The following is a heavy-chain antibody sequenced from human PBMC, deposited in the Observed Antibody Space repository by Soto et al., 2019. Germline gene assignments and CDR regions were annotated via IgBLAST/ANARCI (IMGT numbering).Heavy chain of an antibody. CDR1: GFTFSSYG. CDR3: AKDGSGGSCCSDY. V-gene: IGHV3-30*18. Sequence: PGGSLRLSCAASGFTFSSYGTHWVRQAPGKGLEWVAVISYDGSNKYYADSVKGRFTLSRDNSKNTLYLQMNSLRAEDTAVYYCAKDGSGGSCCSDYWGQGTLVTVSS. CDR2: ISYDGSNK. D-gene: IGHD2-15*01. J-gene: IGHJ4*02.